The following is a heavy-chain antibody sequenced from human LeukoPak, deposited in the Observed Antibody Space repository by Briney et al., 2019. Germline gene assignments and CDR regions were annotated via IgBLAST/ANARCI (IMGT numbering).Heavy chain of an antibody. Sequence: GGSLRLSCAASGFTFSSYGMSWVRQAPGKGLEWVSAISGSGGSTYYADSVEGRFTISRDNSKNTLYLQMNSLRAEDTAVYYCAKGGSYGRVWFDPWGQGTLVTVSS. CDR2: ISGSGGST. D-gene: IGHD5-18*01. CDR3: AKGGSYGRVWFDP. V-gene: IGHV3-23*01. J-gene: IGHJ5*02. CDR1: GFTFSSYG.